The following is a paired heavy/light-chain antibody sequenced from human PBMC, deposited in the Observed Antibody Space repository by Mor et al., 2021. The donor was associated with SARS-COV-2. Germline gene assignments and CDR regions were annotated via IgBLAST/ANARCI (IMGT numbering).Heavy chain of an antibody. J-gene: IGHJ6*02. Sequence: QVQLQESGPGLVKPSETLSLTCTVSGGSISSYYWSWVRQPAGKGLEYIGRMYTSGSANYNPSLKSRVTMSVDRSKNQFSLKLTSVTAADTAVYYCARDGVGPTLGVYYYYGMDVWGQGTTVTVSS. CDR3: ARDGVGPTLGVYYYYGMDV. CDR2: MYTSGSA. CDR1: GGSISSYY. V-gene: IGHV4-4*07. D-gene: IGHD3-3*01.
Light chain of an antibody. Sequence: DIQMTQSPSSLSASVGDRVTITCRASQDIRNDLGWYQQKPGKAPKRLIYAASTLQSGVPSRFSGSGSGTEFTLTISSLQPEDFATYYCLQHNSHLYTFGQGTKLEIK. CDR2: AAS. J-gene: IGKJ2*01. CDR3: LQHNSHLYT. V-gene: IGKV1-17*01. CDR1: QDIRND.